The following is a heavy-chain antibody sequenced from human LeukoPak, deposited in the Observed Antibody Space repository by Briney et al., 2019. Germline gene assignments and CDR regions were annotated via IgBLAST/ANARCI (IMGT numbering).Heavy chain of an antibody. CDR3: AREDLCGGDCYTYDY. V-gene: IGHV1-18*01. CDR2: ISAYNGNT. J-gene: IGHJ4*02. D-gene: IGHD2-21*02. CDR1: GYTFTSYG. Sequence: GASVKVSCKASGYTFTSYGISWVRPAPGQGLEWMGWISAYNGNTNYAQKLQGRVTMTTDTSTSTAYMELRSLRSDDTAVYYCAREDLCGGDCYTYDYWGQGTLVTVSS.